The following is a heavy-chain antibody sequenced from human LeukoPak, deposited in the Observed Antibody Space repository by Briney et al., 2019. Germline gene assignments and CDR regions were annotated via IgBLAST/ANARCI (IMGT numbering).Heavy chain of an antibody. D-gene: IGHD2-21*02. CDR3: ARTARSRDWFDP. CDR2: FYFSERT. CDR1: GGSISYSIVSQY. V-gene: IGHV4-61*01. Sequence: SDTMSLTCSVSGGSISYSIVSQYWSSIRQPQGKGLEWLGYFYFSERTTFRPSLKSRVTLSVDTSKNQFSMTLISVTAADTSVYYCARTARSRDWFDPWGQGSLVTVSS. J-gene: IGHJ5*02.